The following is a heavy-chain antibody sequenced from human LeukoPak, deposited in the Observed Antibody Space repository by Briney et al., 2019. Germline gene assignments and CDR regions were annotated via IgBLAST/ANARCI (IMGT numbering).Heavy chain of an antibody. Sequence: PGRSLRLSCAASGFTFSSYGMHWVRQAPGKGLEWVAVISYDGSNKYYADSVKGRFTISRDSSKNTLYLQMNSLRAEDTAVYYCAKEVGYCSSTSCYAPLYWGQGTLVTVSS. V-gene: IGHV3-30*18. CDR3: AKEVGYCSSTSCYAPLY. CDR1: GFTFSSYG. J-gene: IGHJ4*02. D-gene: IGHD2-2*01. CDR2: ISYDGSNK.